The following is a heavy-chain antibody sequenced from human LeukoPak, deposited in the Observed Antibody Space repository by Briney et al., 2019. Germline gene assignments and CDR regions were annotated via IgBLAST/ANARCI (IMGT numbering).Heavy chain of an antibody. D-gene: IGHD3-22*01. V-gene: IGHV4-59*04. CDR2: LYYTGSI. Sequence: PSETLSLTCALYGGSFSRYYWSWIPQSPGKGLKWIGSLYYTGSIYYNPPLKSRVSMSADTSKNQFSLRLNSLTAAYRAVYYCARQYYDRTGYYYFDHWGQGTLVTVSS. CDR1: GGSFSRYY. J-gene: IGHJ4*02. CDR3: ARQYYDRTGYYYFDH.